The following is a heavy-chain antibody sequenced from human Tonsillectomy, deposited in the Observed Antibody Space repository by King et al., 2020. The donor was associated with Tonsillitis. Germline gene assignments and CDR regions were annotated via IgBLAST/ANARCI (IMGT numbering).Heavy chain of an antibody. V-gene: IGHV5-51*01. CDR2: IYPGDSYT. CDR3: ASPMRRDGYNY. CDR1: GYSLASYW. J-gene: IGHJ4*02. D-gene: IGHD5-24*01. Sequence: QLVQSGAEVKKPGESLKISCKGSGYSLASYWIGWVRQMPGKGLEWMGSIYPGDSYTRNSPSFQGQVTISADKSISTSYPQWSSLKASDTAMYYCASPMRRDGYNYWGQGTLVTVSS.